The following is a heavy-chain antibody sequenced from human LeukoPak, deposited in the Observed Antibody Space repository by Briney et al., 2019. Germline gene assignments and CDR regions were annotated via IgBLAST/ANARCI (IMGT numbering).Heavy chain of an antibody. CDR3: ARLGEDIVATTIDY. Sequence: PSEILSLTCTVSGGSISSSSYYWGWIRQPPGKGLEWIGSIYYSGSTSYNPSLKSRVTISVDTSKNQFSLKLSSVTAADTAVYYCARLGEDIVATTIDYWGQGTLVTVSS. D-gene: IGHD5-12*01. CDR1: GGSISSSSYY. V-gene: IGHV4-39*01. CDR2: IYYSGST. J-gene: IGHJ4*02.